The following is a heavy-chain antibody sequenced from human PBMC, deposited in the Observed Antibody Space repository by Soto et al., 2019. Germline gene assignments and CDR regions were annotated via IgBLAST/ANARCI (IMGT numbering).Heavy chain of an antibody. V-gene: IGHV4-59*12. CDR3: ARYNAASGTYYFDY. CDR1: GDSINSYF. J-gene: IGHJ4*02. CDR2: IYYSGST. Sequence: SEILSLSSTVCGDSINSYFCSWIRQPPGKGLEWIGDIYYSGSTNYNPSLKSRVTISVDTSKNQFSLKLTSVTAADTAVYYCARYNAASGTYYFDYWGQGTLVTVSS. D-gene: IGHD6-13*01.